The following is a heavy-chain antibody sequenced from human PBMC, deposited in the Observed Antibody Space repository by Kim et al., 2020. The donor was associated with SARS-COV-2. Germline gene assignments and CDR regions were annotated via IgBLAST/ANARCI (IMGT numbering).Heavy chain of an antibody. Sequence: SETLSLTCTVSGGSISSYYWSWIRQPPGKGLEWIGYIYYSGSTNYNPSLKSRVTISVDTSKNQFSLKLSSVTAADTAVYYCARHRPHYYDSSGYDMGMSYYYGMDVWGQGTTVTVSS. CDR2: IYYSGST. V-gene: IGHV4-59*08. CDR3: ARHRPHYYDSSGYDMGMSYYYGMDV. J-gene: IGHJ6*02. D-gene: IGHD3-22*01. CDR1: GGSISSYY.